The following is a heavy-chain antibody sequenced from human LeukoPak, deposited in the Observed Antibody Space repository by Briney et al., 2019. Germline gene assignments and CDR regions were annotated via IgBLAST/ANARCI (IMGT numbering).Heavy chain of an antibody. CDR1: GFTFSDYY. CDR3: AIAAAGNVALSWFDP. J-gene: IGHJ5*02. Sequence: GGSLRLSCAASGFTFSDYYMTWIRQAPGKGLEWVSHADSVKGRFTISRDNAKNSLYLQMNSLRAEDTAVYYCAIAAAGNVALSWFDPWGQGTLVTVSS. V-gene: IGHV3-11*01. D-gene: IGHD6-13*01.